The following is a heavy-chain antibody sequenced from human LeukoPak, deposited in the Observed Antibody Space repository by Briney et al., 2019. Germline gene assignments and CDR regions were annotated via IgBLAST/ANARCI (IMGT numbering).Heavy chain of an antibody. CDR3: ASNRGYSSSRYWFNWFDP. CDR1: GGSFSGYY. D-gene: IGHD6-13*01. V-gene: IGHV4-34*01. J-gene: IGHJ5*02. Sequence: SETLSLTCAVYGGSFSGYYWSWIRQPPGKGLEWIGEINHSGSTNYNPSLKSRVTISVDTSKNQFSLKLSSVTAADTAVYYCASNRGYSSSRYWFNWFDPWGQGTLVTVSS. CDR2: INHSGST.